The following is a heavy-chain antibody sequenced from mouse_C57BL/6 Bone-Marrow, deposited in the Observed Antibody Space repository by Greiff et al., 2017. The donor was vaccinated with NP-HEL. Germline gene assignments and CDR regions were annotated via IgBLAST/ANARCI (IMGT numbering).Heavy chain of an antibody. CDR1: GFTFSNYW. Sequence: EVMLVESGGGLVQPGGSMKLSCVASGFTFSNYWMNWVRQSPEKGLEWVAQIRLKSDNYATHYAESVNGRFTISRDDSKSSVYLQMNNLRAEDTGIYYCPHKAYYGSRPYAMDYWGQGTSVTVSS. V-gene: IGHV6-3*01. CDR3: PHKAYYGSRPYAMDY. D-gene: IGHD1-1*01. CDR2: IRLKSDNYAT. J-gene: IGHJ4*01.